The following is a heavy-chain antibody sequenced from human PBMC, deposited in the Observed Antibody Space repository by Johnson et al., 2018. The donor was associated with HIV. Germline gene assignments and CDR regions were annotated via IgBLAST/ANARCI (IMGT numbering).Heavy chain of an antibody. Sequence: VQLVESGGGLVQPGGSLRLSCAASGFTFTNFWMSWVRQAPGKGLEWVADIKQDGSEKYYLDPVKGRFPISRDNARKSLYLQMNNLRAEDTAVYYCVRDDGSDYEAFDLWGQGTMVTVSS. V-gene: IGHV3-7*05. CDR2: IKQDGSEK. J-gene: IGHJ3*01. CDR3: VRDDGSDYEAFDL. CDR1: GFTFTNFW. D-gene: IGHD2-21*01.